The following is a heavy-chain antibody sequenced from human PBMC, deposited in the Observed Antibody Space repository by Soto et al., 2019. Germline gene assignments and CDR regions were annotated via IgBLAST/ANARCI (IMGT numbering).Heavy chain of an antibody. CDR1: GYTLTELS. V-gene: IGHV1-24*01. Sequence: ASVKVSCKVSGYTLTELSMHWVRQAPGKGLEWMGGFDPEDGETIYAQKFQGRVTMTEDTSTDTAYMELSSLRSEDTAVYYCATDGYGSGSHQGPGYYYYMDVWGKGTTVTVSS. J-gene: IGHJ6*03. CDR2: FDPEDGET. CDR3: ATDGYGSGSHQGPGYYYYMDV. D-gene: IGHD3-10*01.